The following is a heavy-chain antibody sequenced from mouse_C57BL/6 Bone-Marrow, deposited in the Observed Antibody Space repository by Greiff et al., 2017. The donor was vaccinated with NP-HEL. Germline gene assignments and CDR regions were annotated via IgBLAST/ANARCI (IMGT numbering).Heavy chain of an antibody. D-gene: IGHD2-5*01. J-gene: IGHJ4*01. CDR1: GYTFTSYW. CDR3: ARNYYSNYCYAMDY. CDR2: IDPSDSYT. Sequence: LQEPGAELVMPGASVKLSCKASGYTFTSYWMHWVKQRPGQGLEWIGEIDPSDSYTNYNQKFKGKSTLTVDKSSSTAYMQLSSLTSEDSAVYYCARNYYSNYCYAMDYWGQGTSVTVSS. V-gene: IGHV1-69*01.